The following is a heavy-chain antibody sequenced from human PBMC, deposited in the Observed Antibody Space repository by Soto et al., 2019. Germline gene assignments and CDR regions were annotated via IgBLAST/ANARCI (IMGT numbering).Heavy chain of an antibody. J-gene: IGHJ5*02. CDR3: VKPKEHFYDSSPGET. D-gene: IGHD3-22*01. CDR1: RLTFSNYG. CDR2: ISFDGNNK. V-gene: IGHV3-30*18. Sequence: GGSLRLSCAAARLTFSNYGMHWVPQAPSKGLEWVAIISFDGNNKYYSDSVKGRFTISRDNSKNMVFLQMNSLRPEDTAVYYCVKPKEHFYDSSPGETWGQGTPVTVSS.